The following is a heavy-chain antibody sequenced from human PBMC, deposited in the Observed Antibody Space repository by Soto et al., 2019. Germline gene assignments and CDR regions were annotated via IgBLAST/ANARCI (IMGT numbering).Heavy chain of an antibody. Sequence: ASVKVSCKASGYTFTSYGISWVRQAPGQGLEWMGWISAYNGNTNYAQKLQGRVTMTTDTSTSTAYMELRSLRSDDTAVYYCARSAVDDYIWGSYRYGEFDPWGQGTLVTVSS. V-gene: IGHV1-18*01. J-gene: IGHJ5*02. CDR1: GYTFTSYG. D-gene: IGHD3-16*02. CDR3: ARSAVDDYIWGSYRYGEFDP. CDR2: ISAYNGNT.